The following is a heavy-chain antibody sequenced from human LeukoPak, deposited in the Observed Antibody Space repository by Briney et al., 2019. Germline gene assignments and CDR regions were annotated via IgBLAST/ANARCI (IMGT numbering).Heavy chain of an antibody. V-gene: IGHV3-7*01. CDR2: MKQDGSER. J-gene: IGHJ4*02. D-gene: IGHD3/OR15-3a*01. CDR3: ARYLDFRADYYFDY. CDR1: GFIFSGYW. Sequence: PGGSLRLSCAASGFIFSGYWMTWVRQAPGKGLEWVANMKQDGSERYYVDSVKGRFTISRDNAKSSLYLQMNSLRVEDTAVYYCARYLDFRADYYFDYWGQGTLATVSS.